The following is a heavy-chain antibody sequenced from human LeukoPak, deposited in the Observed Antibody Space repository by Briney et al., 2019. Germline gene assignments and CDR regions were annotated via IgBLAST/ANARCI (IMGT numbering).Heavy chain of an antibody. D-gene: IGHD3-22*01. Sequence: TGGSLRLSCAVSGFTFSSYSMNWVRQAPGKGLEWVSSISSSSSYIYYADSVKGRFTISRDNAKNSLYLQMNSLRAEDTAVYYCARPFHYDSSGFEAFDIWGQGTMVTVSS. CDR3: ARPFHYDSSGFEAFDI. CDR2: ISSSSSYI. J-gene: IGHJ3*02. V-gene: IGHV3-21*01. CDR1: GFTFSSYS.